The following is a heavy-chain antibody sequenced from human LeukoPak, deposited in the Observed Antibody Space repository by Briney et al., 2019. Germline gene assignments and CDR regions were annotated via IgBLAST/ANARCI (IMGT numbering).Heavy chain of an antibody. V-gene: IGHV4-34*01. J-gene: IGHJ5*02. CDR2: INHSGST. CDR1: GGSFSGYY. CDR3: ARGLYSGYDSGNWFDP. D-gene: IGHD5-12*01. Sequence: ESSETLSLTCAVYGGSFSGYYWSWIRQPPGKGLEWIGEINHSGSTNYNPSLKSRVTISVDTSKNQFSLKLSSVTAADTAVYYCARGLYSGYDSGNWFDPWGQGTLVTVSS.